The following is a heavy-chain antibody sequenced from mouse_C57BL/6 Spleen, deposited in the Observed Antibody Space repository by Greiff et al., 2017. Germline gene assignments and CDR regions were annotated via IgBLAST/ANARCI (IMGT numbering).Heavy chain of an antibody. CDR2: IYPGSGST. V-gene: IGHV1-55*01. CDR1: GYTFTSYW. J-gene: IGHJ4*01. D-gene: IGHD1-1*01. Sequence: QVQLQQPGAELVKPGASVKMSCKASGYTFTSYWITWVKQRPGQGLEWIGDIYPGSGSTNYNEKFKSKATLTVDTSSSTAYMQLSSLTSEDSAVSYCARGTTTREAMDYWGQGTSVTVSS. CDR3: ARGTTTREAMDY.